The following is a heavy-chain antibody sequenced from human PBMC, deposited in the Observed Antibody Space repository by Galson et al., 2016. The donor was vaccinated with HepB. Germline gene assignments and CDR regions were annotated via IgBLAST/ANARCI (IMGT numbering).Heavy chain of an antibody. CDR3: ATETSNGRPDPFDI. D-gene: IGHD2-8*01. V-gene: IGHV1-2*02. J-gene: IGHJ3*02. CDR1: AYRFTGRT. Sequence: SVKVSCKASAYRFTGRTMHWVRQAPGQGLEWLGWINPGNGDTVYAPKFRGRVTQVRDETSINTVYMELCGLASDDTSMYFCATETSNGRPDPFDIWGQGTMVTVSS. CDR2: INPGNGDT.